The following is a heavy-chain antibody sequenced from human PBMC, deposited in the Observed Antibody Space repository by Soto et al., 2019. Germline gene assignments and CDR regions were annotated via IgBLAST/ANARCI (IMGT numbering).Heavy chain of an antibody. V-gene: IGHV1-46*03. CDR1: GYTFTSYY. J-gene: IGHJ4*02. CDR2: INPSGGST. D-gene: IGHD3-3*01. Sequence: ASVKVSCKASGYTFTSYYMHWARQAPGQGLEWMGIINPSGGSTSYAQKFQGRVTMTRDTSTSTVYMELSSRRSEDTAVYYCARGSSPITIFGVVIIAPNFDYWGQGTLVTVSS. CDR3: ARGSSPITIFGVVIIAPNFDY.